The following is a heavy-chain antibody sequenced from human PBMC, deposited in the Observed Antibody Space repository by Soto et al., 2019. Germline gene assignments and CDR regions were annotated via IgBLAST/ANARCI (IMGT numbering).Heavy chain of an antibody. CDR1: GDSISSSSYY. V-gene: IGHV4-39*01. D-gene: IGHD3-9*01. CDR3: AQTYYDILTGYEGSFFFDY. Sequence: QLQLQESGPGLVKPSETLSLTCTVSGDSISSSSYYWGWIRQPPGKGLEWIGSIYYSGSTYYNPSLKSRVTISVDTSKNQFSLKLSSVTAADTAVYYCAQTYYDILTGYEGSFFFDYWGQGTLVTVSS. J-gene: IGHJ4*02. CDR2: IYYSGST.